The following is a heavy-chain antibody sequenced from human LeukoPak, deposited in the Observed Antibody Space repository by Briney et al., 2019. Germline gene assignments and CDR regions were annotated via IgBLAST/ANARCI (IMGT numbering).Heavy chain of an antibody. Sequence: KPSQTLSLTCTVSGVSISSGVYYGSWIRQHPGKGLEWIGYIYYSGSTYHNPSLKSRVTISVDTSKNQFSLKLSSVTAADTAVYYCARGKRSGYYFDYWGQGTLVTVSS. CDR2: IYYSGST. D-gene: IGHD3-22*01. CDR1: GVSISSGVYY. V-gene: IGHV4-31*03. CDR3: ARGKRSGYYFDY. J-gene: IGHJ4*02.